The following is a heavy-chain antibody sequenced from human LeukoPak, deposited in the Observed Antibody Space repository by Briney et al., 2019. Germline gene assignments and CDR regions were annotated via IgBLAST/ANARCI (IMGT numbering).Heavy chain of an antibody. CDR2: INWNGGST. J-gene: IGHJ4*02. CDR3: AKWANYDFWSGYFDS. V-gene: IGHV3-20*04. D-gene: IGHD3-3*01. CDR1: GFTFADYG. Sequence: GGSLRLSCAASGFTFADYGMRWIRQAPGKGLEWVPGINWNGGSTGYVDSVKGRFTISRDNAKKSLYLQMNNLRAEDTALYYCAKWANYDFWSGYFDSWGQGTLAMVSS.